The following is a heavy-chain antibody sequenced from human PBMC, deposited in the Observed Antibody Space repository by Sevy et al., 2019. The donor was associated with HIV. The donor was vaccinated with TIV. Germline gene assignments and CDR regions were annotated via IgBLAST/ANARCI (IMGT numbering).Heavy chain of an antibody. J-gene: IGHJ4*02. V-gene: IGHV3-23*01. CDR3: AKRVGATGGVFDY. Sequence: GGSLRLSCAASGVTFNNYAMSWVRQAPGKGLEWVAVVSGSGGSTNYADAAKGRFTISRDNSKNTLYLQMNSLRADDTAVYYWAKRVGATGGVFDYWGQGTLVTVSS. CDR1: GVTFNNYA. CDR2: VSGSGGST. D-gene: IGHD1-26*01.